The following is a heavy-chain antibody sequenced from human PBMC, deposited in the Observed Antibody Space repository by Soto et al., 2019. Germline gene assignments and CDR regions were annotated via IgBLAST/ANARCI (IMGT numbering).Heavy chain of an antibody. CDR2: INARNGNT. CDR3: ARGSPLWGDY. V-gene: IGHV1-3*01. D-gene: IGHD3-16*01. Sequence: QVQLVQSGAEVKKPGASVKVSCKASGYTFTTYAMHWVRQAPGQRLEWMGWINARNGNTKYSQKFQGRVTITRDTSASTAYMELSSLRSEDTAVYYCARGSPLWGDYWGQGTLVTVSS. J-gene: IGHJ4*02. CDR1: GYTFTTYA.